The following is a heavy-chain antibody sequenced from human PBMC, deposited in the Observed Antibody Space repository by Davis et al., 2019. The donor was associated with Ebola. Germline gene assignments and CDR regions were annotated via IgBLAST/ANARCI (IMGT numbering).Heavy chain of an antibody. Sequence: GGSLRLSCAASGFTFSSYSMNWVRQAPGKGLEWVSYISSSGTTIHYADSVKGRFTISRDNSKNTLYLQMNSLKTEDTAVYYCTSTYDDFDYWGQGTLVTVSS. CDR3: TSTYDDFDY. D-gene: IGHD1-1*01. CDR1: GFTFSSYS. J-gene: IGHJ4*02. V-gene: IGHV3-48*01. CDR2: ISSSGTTI.